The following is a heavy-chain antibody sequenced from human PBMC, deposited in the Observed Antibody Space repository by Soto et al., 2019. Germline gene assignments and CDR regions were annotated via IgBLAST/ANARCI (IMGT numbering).Heavy chain of an antibody. CDR1: GFSLSTSGVG. J-gene: IGHJ6*02. Sequence: QITLKESGPTLVKPTQTLTLTCTFSGFSLSTSGVGVGWIRQPPGKALEWLALIYWNDDKRYSPSLKSRLTITKDTSKNQVVLTMTNMDPVDTATYYCAHRRGDFWSGYYQFYGMDVWGQGTTVTVSS. D-gene: IGHD3-3*01. V-gene: IGHV2-5*01. CDR3: AHRRGDFWSGYYQFYGMDV. CDR2: IYWNDDK.